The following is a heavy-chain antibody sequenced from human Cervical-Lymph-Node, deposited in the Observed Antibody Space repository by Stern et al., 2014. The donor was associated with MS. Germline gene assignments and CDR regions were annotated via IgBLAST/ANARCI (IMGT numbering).Heavy chain of an antibody. D-gene: IGHD1-26*01. CDR3: TKAWES. CDR2: INPDSGET. Sequence: VQLVQSGAEVKKPGASVKVSCKASGDIFTSDDINWVRQASGQGLEWMAWINPDSGETGYARKFKGRVTLTRDTSINPAYMEMTSLTSDDTAIYYCTKAWESWGQGTLITVSS. CDR1: GDIFTSDD. V-gene: IGHV1-8*01. J-gene: IGHJ5*02.